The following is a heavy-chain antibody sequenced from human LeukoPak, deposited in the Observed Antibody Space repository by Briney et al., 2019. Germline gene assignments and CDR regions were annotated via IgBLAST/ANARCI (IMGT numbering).Heavy chain of an antibody. J-gene: IGHJ5*02. CDR2: ISPNSGGT. Sequence: ASVKVSCKASGYTFTDYYIHWVRQAPGQGPEWMGWISPNSGGTNYAQKFQGRVTMTRDTSIDTAYMELSRLRSDDTAVYGCARAHCGSIGCYSGFDPWGQGTLVTVSS. CDR1: GYTFTDYY. CDR3: ARAHCGSIGCYSGFDP. D-gene: IGHD2-2*02. V-gene: IGHV1-2*02.